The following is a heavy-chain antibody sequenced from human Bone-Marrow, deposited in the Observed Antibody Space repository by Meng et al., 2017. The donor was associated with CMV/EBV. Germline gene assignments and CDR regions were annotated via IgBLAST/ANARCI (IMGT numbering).Heavy chain of an antibody. V-gene: IGHV1-18*01. CDR3: ARDVVPAARGSTRFRFDP. CDR2: ISAYNGNT. D-gene: IGHD2-2*01. CDR1: GYTFTSYG. Sequence: ASVKVSCKASGYTFTSYGISWVRQAPGQGLEWMGWISAYNGNTNYAQKLQGRVTMTTDTSTSTAYMELRSLRSDDTAVYYCARDVVPAARGSTRFRFDPWGQGTLVTVSS. J-gene: IGHJ5*02.